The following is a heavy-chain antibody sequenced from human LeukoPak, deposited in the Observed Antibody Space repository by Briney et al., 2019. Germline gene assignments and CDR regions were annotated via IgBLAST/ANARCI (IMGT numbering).Heavy chain of an antibody. D-gene: IGHD3-22*01. CDR3: ARGARGYYYDSTQYYFDY. J-gene: IGHJ4*02. V-gene: IGHV3-48*03. Sequence: GGSLRLSCAASGFSVSSNYMSWVRQAPGKGLEWVSYISSSGSTIYYADSVKGRFTISRDNAKNSLYLQMNSLRAQDTAVYYCARGARGYYYDSTQYYFDYWGQGTLVTVSS. CDR2: ISSSGSTI. CDR1: GFSVSSNY.